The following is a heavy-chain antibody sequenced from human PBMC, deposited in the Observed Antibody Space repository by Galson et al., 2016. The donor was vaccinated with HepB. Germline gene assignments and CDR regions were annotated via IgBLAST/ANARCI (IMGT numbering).Heavy chain of an antibody. D-gene: IGHD6-19*01. CDR3: ARLAVAKNTGDYNWFDP. CDR2: ISYDGSNK. CDR1: GFTFSSYG. J-gene: IGHJ5*02. V-gene: IGHV3-30*03. Sequence: SLRLSCAASGFTFSSYGMHWVRQAPGKGLEWVAVISYDGSNKYYADSVKGRFTISRDNSKNTLFLQMNSLGAEDTAVYYCARLAVAKNTGDYNWFDPWGQGTLVTVSS.